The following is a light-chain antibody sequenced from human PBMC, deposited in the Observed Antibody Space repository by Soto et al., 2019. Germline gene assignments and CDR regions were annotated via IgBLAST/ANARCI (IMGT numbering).Light chain of an antibody. CDR1: QSVNNNF. CDR2: GAS. J-gene: IGKJ1*01. Sequence: EIVLTPSPGTLSLSAGERATVSCRASQSVNNNFLAWYQLRPGQAPRLLISGASSRATGIPDRISGSGSGTDFTLTITRVEPEDSAMYYCQHYVGSPTFGQGTKVDIK. V-gene: IGKV3-20*01. CDR3: QHYVGSPT.